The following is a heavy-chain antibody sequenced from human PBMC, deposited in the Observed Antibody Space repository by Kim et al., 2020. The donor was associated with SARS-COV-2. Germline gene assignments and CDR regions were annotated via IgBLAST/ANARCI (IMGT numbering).Heavy chain of an antibody. J-gene: IGHJ4*02. V-gene: IGHV3-23*01. CDR2: SAGRAGT. CDR3: EASDF. Sequence: SAGRAGTHYPNSVKGRFTISRDNSKATLFLHMNSLGAEDTAVYYCEASDFWGQGSLVTVSS.